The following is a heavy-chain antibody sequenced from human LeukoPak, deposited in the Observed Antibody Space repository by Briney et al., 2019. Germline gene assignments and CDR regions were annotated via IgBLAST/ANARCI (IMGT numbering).Heavy chain of an antibody. CDR2: IKKDGSGI. J-gene: IGHJ6*04. D-gene: IGHD1-26*01. V-gene: IGHV3-7*03. Sequence: GGSVRLFCAVSGFPFSNSWMYWVRQAPGKGLEGVANIKKDGSGISYVESVKGRFIISRDNARNSLYLQTNSLRVEDTAVYFCAGGSSMEVWGKGTAVTVSS. CDR3: AGGSSMEV. CDR1: GFPFSNSW.